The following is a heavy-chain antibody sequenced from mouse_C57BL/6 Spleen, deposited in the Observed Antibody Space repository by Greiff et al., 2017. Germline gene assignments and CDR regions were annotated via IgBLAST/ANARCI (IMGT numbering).Heavy chain of an antibody. CDR3: AREGMITDAMDY. CDR1: GFTFSSYA. Sequence: EVKLVESGGGLVKPGGSLKLSCAASGFTFSSYAMSWVRQTPEKRLGWVATISDGGSYTYYPDNVKGRFTISRDNAKNNLYLQMSHLKSEDTAMYYCAREGMITDAMDYWGQGTSVTVSS. CDR2: ISDGGSYT. J-gene: IGHJ4*01. V-gene: IGHV5-4*01. D-gene: IGHD2-4*01.